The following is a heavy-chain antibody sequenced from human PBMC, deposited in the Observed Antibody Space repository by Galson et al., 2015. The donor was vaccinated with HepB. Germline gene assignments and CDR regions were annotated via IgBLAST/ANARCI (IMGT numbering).Heavy chain of an antibody. D-gene: IGHD3-22*01. Sequence: SVKVSCKASGGTFSSYAISWVRQAPGQGLEWIGGIIPIFGTANYAQKFQGRVTITADESTGTAYMELSSLRSEDTAVYYCARYDSSAQHLGGWVFDYWGQGTLVTVSS. CDR2: IIPIFGTA. J-gene: IGHJ4*02. CDR1: GGTFSSYA. CDR3: ARYDSSAQHLGGWVFDY. V-gene: IGHV1-69*13.